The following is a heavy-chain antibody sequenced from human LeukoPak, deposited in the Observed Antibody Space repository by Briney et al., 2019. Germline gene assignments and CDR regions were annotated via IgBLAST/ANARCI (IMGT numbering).Heavy chain of an antibody. D-gene: IGHD3-10*01. Sequence: PSETLSLTCTVSGGSISSSGFYWGWIRQPPGKGLEWIGNIYYVGSTYYNPSLNSRVTISVDTSKNQFSLKLNSVTAADTAIYYCARNSRGHGKYYFDYWGQGTLVTVSS. V-gene: IGHV4-39*07. CDR1: GGSISSSGFY. CDR2: IYYVGST. J-gene: IGHJ4*02. CDR3: ARNSRGHGKYYFDY.